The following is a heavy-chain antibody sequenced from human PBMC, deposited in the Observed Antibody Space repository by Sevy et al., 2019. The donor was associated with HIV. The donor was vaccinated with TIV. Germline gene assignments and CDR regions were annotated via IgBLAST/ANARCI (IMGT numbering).Heavy chain of an antibody. V-gene: IGHV3-30-3*01. Sequence: GGSLRLSCAASGFTFSSYAMHWVRQAPGKGLEWVAVISYDGSNKYYADSVKGRFTISRDNSKNTLYLQMNSLRAEDTAVYYCAGNTDSSGWYLDYWGQGTLVTVSS. J-gene: IGHJ4*02. D-gene: IGHD6-19*01. CDR3: AGNTDSSGWYLDY. CDR2: ISYDGSNK. CDR1: GFTFSSYA.